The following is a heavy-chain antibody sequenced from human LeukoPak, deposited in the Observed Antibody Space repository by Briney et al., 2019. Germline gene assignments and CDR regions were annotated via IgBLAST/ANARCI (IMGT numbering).Heavy chain of an antibody. J-gene: IGHJ4*02. D-gene: IGHD2-2*01. Sequence: NHGESLKISCKGSGYTFATYWIGWVRQMPGKGLEWMGIIYPGDSRTTYSPSFQGQVTISADRSIRTAYLQWNSLKASDTAIYYCVRHLSDITSCPNYWGPGTLITVAS. V-gene: IGHV5-51*01. CDR3: VRHLSDITSCPNY. CDR2: IYPGDSRT. CDR1: GYTFATYW.